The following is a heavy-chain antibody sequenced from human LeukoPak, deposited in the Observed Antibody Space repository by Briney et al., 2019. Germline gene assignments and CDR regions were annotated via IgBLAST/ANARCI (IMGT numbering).Heavy chain of an antibody. Sequence: GGSLRLSCAASGFTFSSYSMNWVRQASGKGLEWVSSISSSSSYIYYADSVKGRFTISRDNAKNSLYLQMNSLRAEDTAVYYCARHDSSGYYVSATFDYWGQGTLVTVSS. D-gene: IGHD3-22*01. CDR1: GFTFSSYS. CDR2: ISSSSSYI. J-gene: IGHJ4*02. V-gene: IGHV3-21*01. CDR3: ARHDSSGYYVSATFDY.